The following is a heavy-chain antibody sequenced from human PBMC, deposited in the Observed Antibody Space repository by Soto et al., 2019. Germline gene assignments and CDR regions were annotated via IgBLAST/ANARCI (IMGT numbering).Heavy chain of an antibody. CDR3: VRDGTKTLRDWFDP. V-gene: IGHV4-4*07. CDR1: GASISGFY. J-gene: IGHJ5*02. CDR2: IYATGTT. Sequence: SETLSLTCTVSGASISGFYWSWIRKSAGKGLEWIGPIYATGTTDYNPSLKSRVMMSVDTSKKQFSLKLRSVTAADTAVYYCVRDGTKTLRDWFDPRGQGISVTVSS. D-gene: IGHD1-1*01.